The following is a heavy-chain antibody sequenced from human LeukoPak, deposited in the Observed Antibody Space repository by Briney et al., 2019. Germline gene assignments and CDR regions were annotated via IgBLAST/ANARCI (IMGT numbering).Heavy chain of an antibody. D-gene: IGHD1-26*01. CDR1: GYTLTELP. V-gene: IGHV1-24*01. J-gene: IGHJ4*02. CDR3: ATGTSGSYYVGIVRPIDY. Sequence: ASVKLSCTVSGYTLTELPIHWGRQAPGQGLEWMGGFDPDDGETVYAQMFQGRVTMTEDTSSDTASMELSSLRSEDTAVYYCATGTSGSYYVGIVRPIDYWGQGTLVTVSS. CDR2: FDPDDGET.